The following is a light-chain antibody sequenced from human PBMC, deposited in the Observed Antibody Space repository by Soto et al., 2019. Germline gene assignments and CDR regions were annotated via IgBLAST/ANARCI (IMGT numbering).Light chain of an antibody. CDR1: QSISTW. CDR3: QQYITYAWT. CDR2: DAS. Sequence: DIQMTQSPSTLSASVGDRVTITCRASQSISTWLAWYQQKPGKAPKLLIFDASTLESGVPSRFSGSGSGAKFTLTISSLQPDDFATYYCQQYITYAWTFGQGTTVEIK. J-gene: IGKJ1*01. V-gene: IGKV1-5*01.